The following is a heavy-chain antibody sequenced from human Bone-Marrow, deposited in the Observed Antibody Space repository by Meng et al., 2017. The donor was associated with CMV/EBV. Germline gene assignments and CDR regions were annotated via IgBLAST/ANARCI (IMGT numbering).Heavy chain of an antibody. CDR1: AGSFGAFY. V-gene: IGHV4-34*01. CDR3: ASSLAGELGEACYYYATDV. CDR2: VHHSGRT. J-gene: IGHJ6*02. D-gene: IGHD1-26*01. Sequence: SESLSLTCVVSAGSFGAFYWSWVRQPPGKGLEWIGEVHHSGRTNYSPSLESRVTISVDTSKNQFSLKLTSVTAADTAVYYCASSLAGELGEACYYYATDVWGQGTTVTVSS.